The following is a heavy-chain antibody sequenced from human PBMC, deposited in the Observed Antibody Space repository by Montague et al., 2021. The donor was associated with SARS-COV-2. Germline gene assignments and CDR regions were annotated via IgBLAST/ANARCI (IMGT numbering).Heavy chain of an antibody. CDR2: IYCSGST. CDR1: GGSISSYY. J-gene: IGHJ2*01. CDR3: ARASITMVRGVTRWYFDL. Sequence: SETLSLTCTVSGGSISSYYWSWIRQPPGKGLEWIGYIYCSGSTNYNPSLKSRVTISVDTSKNQFSLKLSSVTAADTAVYYCARASITMVRGVTRWYFDLWGRGTLVTVSS. V-gene: IGHV4-59*13. D-gene: IGHD3-10*01.